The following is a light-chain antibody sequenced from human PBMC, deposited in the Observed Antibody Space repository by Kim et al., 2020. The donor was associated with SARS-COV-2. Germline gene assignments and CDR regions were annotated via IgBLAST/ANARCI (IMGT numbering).Light chain of an antibody. V-gene: IGLV3-21*04. CDR1: NIGSKS. Sequence: SYELTQPPSVSVAPGKTARITCGGNNIGSKSVHWYQQKPGQAPVLVIYYDSDRPSGIPERFSGSNSGNTATLTISRVEAGDEADYYCQVWDSSSDHPLFGGGPQLPVL. CDR2: YDS. CDR3: QVWDSSSDHPL. J-gene: IGLJ3*02.